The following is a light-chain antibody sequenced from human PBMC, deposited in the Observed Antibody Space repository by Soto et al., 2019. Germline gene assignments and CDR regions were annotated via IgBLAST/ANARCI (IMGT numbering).Light chain of an antibody. J-gene: IGLJ1*01. Sequence: QSALTQPASVSGSPGQSVTISCTGTSSDIGAYDYVSWYQQHPGGVPKLLIYDVSNRPSGVSNRFSGSKSGNTASLTISGLQAEDEADYYCSSYTSSSTRVFGTGTKLTVL. V-gene: IGLV2-14*03. CDR2: DVS. CDR3: SSYTSSSTRV. CDR1: SSDIGAYDY.